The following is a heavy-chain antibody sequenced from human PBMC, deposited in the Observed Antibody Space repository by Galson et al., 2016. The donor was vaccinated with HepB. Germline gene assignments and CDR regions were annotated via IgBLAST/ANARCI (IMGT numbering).Heavy chain of an antibody. Sequence: KVSCKASGGTLNNYAITWVRQAPGQGLEWMGGIIPMFGTSKNAQKFQGRLSITADESTGTVYMELNNLRSEDTAVYFCARGPYSSSVGAKFDYWGQGTLVIVSS. J-gene: IGHJ4*02. CDR2: IIPMFGTS. D-gene: IGHD6-6*01. CDR1: GGTLNNYA. V-gene: IGHV1-69*01. CDR3: ARGPYSSSVGAKFDY.